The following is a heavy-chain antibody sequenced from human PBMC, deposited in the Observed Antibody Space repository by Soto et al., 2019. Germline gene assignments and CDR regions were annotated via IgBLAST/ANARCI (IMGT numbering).Heavy chain of an antibody. CDR1: GFAVSSND. V-gene: IGHV3-53*01. J-gene: IGHJ6*02. CDR3: ARAGWFGAYGMDV. Sequence: PGGSLRLSCATSGFAVSSNDVTWVRQAPGKGLEWVSLLYTRGKTDYAASVKGRFSLSRDNVKNIVFLQMNSLRVEDTAVYYCARAGWFGAYGMDVWGQGTTVTVSS. D-gene: IGHD3-10*01. CDR2: LYTRGKT.